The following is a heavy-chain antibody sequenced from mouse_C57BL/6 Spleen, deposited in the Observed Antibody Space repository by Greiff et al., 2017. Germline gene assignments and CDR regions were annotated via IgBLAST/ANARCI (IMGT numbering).Heavy chain of an antibody. V-gene: IGHV6-3*01. D-gene: IGHD1-1*01. J-gene: IGHJ2*01. CDR2: IRLKSDNYAT. Sequence: EVKFEESGGGLVQPGGSMKLSCVASGFTFSNYWMNWVRQSPEKGLEWVAQIRLKSDNYATHYAESVKGRFTISRDDSKSSVYLQMNNLRAEDTGIYYGTTVVGFDYWGQGTTLTVSS. CDR1: GFTFSNYW. CDR3: TTVVGFDY.